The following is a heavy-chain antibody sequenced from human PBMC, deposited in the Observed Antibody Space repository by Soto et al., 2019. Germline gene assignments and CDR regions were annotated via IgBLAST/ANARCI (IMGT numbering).Heavy chain of an antibody. D-gene: IGHD3-3*01. CDR3: ARGVRFLEWLPHWFDP. Sequence: ASVKVSCKASGYTFTSYDINWVRQATGQGLEWMGWMNPNSGNTGYAQKFQGRVTMTRNTSISTAYMELSSLRSEDTAVYYCARGVRFLEWLPHWFDPWGQGTLVTVSS. V-gene: IGHV1-8*01. CDR1: GYTFTSYD. J-gene: IGHJ5*02. CDR2: MNPNSGNT.